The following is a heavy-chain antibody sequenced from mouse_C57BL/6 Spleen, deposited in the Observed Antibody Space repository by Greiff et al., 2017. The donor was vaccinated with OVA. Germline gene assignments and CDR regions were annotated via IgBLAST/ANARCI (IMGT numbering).Heavy chain of an antibody. D-gene: IGHD1-1*01. CDR1: GYTFTSYW. V-gene: IGHV1-7*01. CDR2: INPSSGYT. Sequence: QVQLKQSGAELAKPGASVKLSCKASGYTFTSYWMHWVKQRPGQGLEWIGYINPSSGYTKYNQKFKDKATLTADKSSSTAYMQLSSLTYEDSAVYYCARWGTTVEYYFDYWGQGTTLTVSS. J-gene: IGHJ2*01. CDR3: ARWGTTVEYYFDY.